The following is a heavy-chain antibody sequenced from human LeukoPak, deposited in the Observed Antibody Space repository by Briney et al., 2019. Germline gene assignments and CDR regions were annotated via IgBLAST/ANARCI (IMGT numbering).Heavy chain of an antibody. D-gene: IGHD3-22*01. CDR3: ARGGFAYYYDSSGYYYFDY. CDR1: GGSFSGYY. Sequence: SETLSLTCAVYGGSFSGYYWSWIRKPPGKGLEWIGEINHSGSTNYNPSLKSRVTISVDTSKNQFSLKLSSVTAADTAVYYCARGGFAYYYDSSGYYYFDYWGQGTLVTVSS. V-gene: IGHV4-34*01. J-gene: IGHJ4*02. CDR2: INHSGST.